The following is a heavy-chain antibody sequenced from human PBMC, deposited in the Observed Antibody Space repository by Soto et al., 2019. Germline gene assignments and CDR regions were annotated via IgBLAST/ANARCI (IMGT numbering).Heavy chain of an antibody. J-gene: IGHJ4*02. CDR2: ISSSGSTI. Sequence: SXRLSFSVSGFTLRTYEMNWFRQAPGKGLEWVSYISSSGSTIYYADSVKGRFTISRDNAKNSLCLQMNSLRAEDTAVYYCARGSPFIPMTVVVIRPPDYWGQGTLVTVPS. CDR1: GFTLRTYE. D-gene: IGHD3-22*01. V-gene: IGHV3-48*03. CDR3: ARGSPFIPMTVVVIRPPDY.